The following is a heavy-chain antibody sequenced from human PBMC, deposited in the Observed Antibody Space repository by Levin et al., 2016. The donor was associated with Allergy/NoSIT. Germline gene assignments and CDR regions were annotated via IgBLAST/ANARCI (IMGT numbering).Heavy chain of an antibody. CDR2: INPNSGGT. Sequence: ASVKVSCKASGYTFTGYYMHWVRQAPGQGLEWMGWINPNSGGTNYAQKFQGRVTMTRDTSISTAYMELSRLRSDDTAVYYCARGAQGVWGSYRSPLGYWGQGTLVTVSS. V-gene: IGHV1-2*02. D-gene: IGHD3-16*02. CDR1: GYTFTGYY. CDR3: ARGAQGVWGSYRSPLGY. J-gene: IGHJ4*02.